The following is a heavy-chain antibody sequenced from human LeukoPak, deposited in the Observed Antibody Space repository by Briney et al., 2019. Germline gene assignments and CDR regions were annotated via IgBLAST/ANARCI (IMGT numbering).Heavy chain of an antibody. CDR3: ATLVGATTNWFDP. CDR2: IIPILGIA. V-gene: IGHV1-69*02. Sequence: SSVKVSCKASGGTFSSYTISWVRQAPGQGLEWMGRIIPILGIANYAQKLQGRVTITADKSTSTAYMELSSLRSEDTAVYYCATLVGATTNWFDPWGQGTLVTVSS. CDR1: GGTFSSYT. J-gene: IGHJ5*02. D-gene: IGHD1-26*01.